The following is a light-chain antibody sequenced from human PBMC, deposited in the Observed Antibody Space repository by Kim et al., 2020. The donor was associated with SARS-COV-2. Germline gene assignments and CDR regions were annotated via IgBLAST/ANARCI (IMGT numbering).Light chain of an antibody. J-gene: IGKJ4*01. CDR2: DAS. Sequence: EIVLTQSPATLSLSPGDRATLSCRASQSISSFLAWYQQKPGQAPRLLIYDASNRATGIPSRFSGSGSGTDFTLTISSLEPEDFAVYYCQQRSSWPFTFGEGTKVDIK. CDR1: QSISSF. CDR3: QQRSSWPFT. V-gene: IGKV3-11*01.